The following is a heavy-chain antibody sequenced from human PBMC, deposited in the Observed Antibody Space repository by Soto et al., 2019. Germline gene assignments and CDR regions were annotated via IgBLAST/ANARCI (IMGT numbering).Heavy chain of an antibody. J-gene: IGHJ5*02. CDR1: GFTFSDYG. V-gene: IGHV3-49*03. CDR3: ARASTIYGGRNWFAP. CDR2: SRSKAYGGTT. Sequence: GGSLRLSCTTSGFTFSDYGMSWFRQAPGKGLEWVGFSRSKAYGGTTEYAASVKGRFTISRDDSKSITYLQMNSLQTDDTAVYYCARASTIYGGRNWFAPWGQGALVTVSS. D-gene: IGHD3-3*01.